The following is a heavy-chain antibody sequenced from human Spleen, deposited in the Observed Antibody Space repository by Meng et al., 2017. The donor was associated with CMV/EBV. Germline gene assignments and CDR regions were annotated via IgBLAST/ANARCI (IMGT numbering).Heavy chain of an antibody. CDR2: IYYTGDT. D-gene: IGHD3-3*01. CDR3: ARGNDFWSGYPDY. Sequence: SETLSLTCTVSGGSISSGDYSWTWIRQSSGRGLEWIGHIYYTGDTNYNPSLKSRITISVDTSKNQFSLKLSSVTAADTAVYYCARGNDFWSGYPDYWGQGTLVTVSS. CDR1: GGSISSGDYS. V-gene: IGHV4-30-4*08. J-gene: IGHJ4*02.